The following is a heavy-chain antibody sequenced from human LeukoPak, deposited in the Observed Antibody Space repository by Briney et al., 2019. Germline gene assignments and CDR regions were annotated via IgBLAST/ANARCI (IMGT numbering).Heavy chain of an antibody. Sequence: PGGSLRLSCAASGFTFSSYDMHWVRQTPGKGLVWVSRINSDGSTTNYADSVKGRFTISRDNAKNTLYLQMNSLRAEDTALYYCAKDLTTYCGGDCSFDYWGQGTLVTVSS. CDR2: INSDGSTT. CDR1: GFTFSSYD. D-gene: IGHD2-21*02. J-gene: IGHJ4*02. V-gene: IGHV3-74*01. CDR3: AKDLTTYCGGDCSFDY.